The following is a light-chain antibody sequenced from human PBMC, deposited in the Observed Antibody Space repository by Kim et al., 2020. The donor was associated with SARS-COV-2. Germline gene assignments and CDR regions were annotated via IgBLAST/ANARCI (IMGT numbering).Light chain of an antibody. J-gene: IGLJ2*01. V-gene: IGLV1-44*01. CDR3: AAWDNSLNGVI. CDR2: SND. CDR1: RSNIGSNA. Sequence: GQRVTLSCSGSRSNIGSNAVNWYQQLPGTAPKLLIYSNDYRPSGVPDRFSGSKSGTSASLAISGLQSEDEADYYCAAWDNSLNGVIFGGGTQLTVL.